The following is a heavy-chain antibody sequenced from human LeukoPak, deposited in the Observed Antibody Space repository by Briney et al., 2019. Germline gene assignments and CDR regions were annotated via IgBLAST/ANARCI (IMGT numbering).Heavy chain of an antibody. Sequence: ASVKVSCKASGYTFTDYYMHWVRQAPGQGLEWMGWINPDSGGTNYAQNFQGRVTMTRDTSISTAYMELGRLRSDDTAVYYCAHISSSWPDYWGQGTLVTVSS. J-gene: IGHJ4*02. D-gene: IGHD6-13*01. CDR1: GYTFTDYY. CDR2: INPDSGGT. CDR3: AHISSSWPDY. V-gene: IGHV1-2*02.